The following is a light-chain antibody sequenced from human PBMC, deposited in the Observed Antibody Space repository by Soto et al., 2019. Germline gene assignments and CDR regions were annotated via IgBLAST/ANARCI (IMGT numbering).Light chain of an antibody. CDR1: QSVSSN. V-gene: IGKV3-15*01. CDR3: LQYNNWPPETWT. Sequence: EIVMTQSPATLSVSPGERATLSCRASQSVSSNLAWYQHRPGQAPRLLINGASTRATGIPGRFSGSGSGTEFTLTISSLQSEAIAVYLCLQYNNWPPETWTFGPGTKVDIK. J-gene: IGKJ1*01. CDR2: GAS.